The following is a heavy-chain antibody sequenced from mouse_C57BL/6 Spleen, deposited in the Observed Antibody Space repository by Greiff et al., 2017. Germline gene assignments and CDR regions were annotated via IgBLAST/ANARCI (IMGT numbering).Heavy chain of an antibody. CDR3: ARNIGGYSNYWYFDV. CDR1: GYTFTTYP. J-gene: IGHJ1*03. Sequence: QVQLQQSGAELVKPGASVKMSCKASGYTFTTYPVEWMKQNHGKSLEWIGNFHPYNDDTKYNEKFKGKATLTVEKSSSTVYLELSRLTSDDSAVYYCARNIGGYSNYWYFDVWGTGTTVTVSS. V-gene: IGHV1-47*01. D-gene: IGHD2-5*01. CDR2: FHPYNDDT.